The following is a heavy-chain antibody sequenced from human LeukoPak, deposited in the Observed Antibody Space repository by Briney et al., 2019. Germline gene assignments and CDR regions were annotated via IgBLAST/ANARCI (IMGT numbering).Heavy chain of an antibody. V-gene: IGHV4-4*07. CDR2: IYTTGST. CDR1: GGSISNYH. CDR3: ARRDISRGWTFYY. D-gene: IGHD6-19*01. Sequence: PSETLSLTCTVSGGSISNYHWNWIRQPAGKGLEWIGQIYTTGSTNYNPPLKSRVSMSIDTTKNQLSLTLRSVTAADTAVYYCARRDISRGWTFYYWGEGTLVTVSS. J-gene: IGHJ4*02.